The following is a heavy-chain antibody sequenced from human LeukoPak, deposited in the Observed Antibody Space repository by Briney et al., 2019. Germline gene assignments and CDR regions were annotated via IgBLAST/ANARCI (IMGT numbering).Heavy chain of an antibody. CDR1: GFTFSNYA. Sequence: GGSLRLSCAASGFTFSNYAMHWVRQAPGKGLEWMSVISYDGRNKYFADSVKGRFTLSRDNSKNTLYLQMGSLRAEDMAVYYCARGGGNDFWSGYLNYYYYYYMDVWGKGTTVTVSS. D-gene: IGHD3-3*01. CDR3: ARGGGNDFWSGYLNYYYYYYMDV. CDR2: ISYDGRNK. J-gene: IGHJ6*03. V-gene: IGHV3-30*14.